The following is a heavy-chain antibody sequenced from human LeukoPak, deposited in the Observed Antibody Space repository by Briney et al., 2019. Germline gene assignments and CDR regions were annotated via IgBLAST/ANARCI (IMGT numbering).Heavy chain of an antibody. CDR2: IYTSGST. J-gene: IGHJ4*02. D-gene: IGHD4-17*01. Sequence: SETLSLTCTVSGGSISSHYWSWIRQPAGKGLEWIGRIYTSGSTNYNPSLKSRVTMSVDTSKNQFSLKLSSVTAADTAVYYCARTTPPTVIFDYWGQGTLVTVSS. CDR3: ARTTPPTVIFDY. V-gene: IGHV4-4*07. CDR1: GGSISSHY.